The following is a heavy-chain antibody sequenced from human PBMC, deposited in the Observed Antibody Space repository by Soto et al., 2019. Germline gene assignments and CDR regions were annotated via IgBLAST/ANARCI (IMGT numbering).Heavy chain of an antibody. J-gene: IGHJ4*02. D-gene: IGHD3-9*01. V-gene: IGHV3-21*01. CDR2: ISSSSSYI. CDR1: GFTFSSYS. Sequence: PGGSLRLSCAASGFTFSSYSMNWVRQAPGKGLEWVSSISSSSSYIYYADSVKGRFTISRDNAKNSLYLQMNSLRAEDTAVYYCARGGDILTGSDYWGQGTLVTVSS. CDR3: ARGGDILTGSDY.